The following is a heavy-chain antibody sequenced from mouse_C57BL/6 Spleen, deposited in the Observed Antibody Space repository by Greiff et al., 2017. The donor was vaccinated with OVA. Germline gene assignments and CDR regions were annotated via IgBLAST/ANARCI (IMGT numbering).Heavy chain of an antibody. D-gene: IGHD2-5*01. V-gene: IGHV1-26*01. Sequence: VQLKQSGPELVKPGASVKISCKASGYTFTDYYMNWVKQSHGKSLEWIGDINPNNGGTSYNQKFKGKATLTVDKSSSTAYMELRSLTSEDSAVYYCAREGYYSKGNPYFDYWGQGTTLTVSS. CDR2: INPNNGGT. J-gene: IGHJ2*01. CDR3: AREGYYSKGNPYFDY. CDR1: GYTFTDYY.